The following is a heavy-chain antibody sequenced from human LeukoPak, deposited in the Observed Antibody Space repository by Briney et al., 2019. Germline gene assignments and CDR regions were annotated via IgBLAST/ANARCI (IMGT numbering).Heavy chain of an antibody. Sequence: GGSLRLSCAASGFTFSSYGMPWVRQAPGKGLEWVAVIWYDGSNKYYADSVKGRFTISRDNSKNTLYLQMNSLRAEDTAVYYCARGGYDFWSGYSSHFDYWGQGTLATVSS. J-gene: IGHJ4*02. V-gene: IGHV3-33*01. CDR1: GFTFSSYG. D-gene: IGHD3-3*01. CDR2: IWYDGSNK. CDR3: ARGGYDFWSGYSSHFDY.